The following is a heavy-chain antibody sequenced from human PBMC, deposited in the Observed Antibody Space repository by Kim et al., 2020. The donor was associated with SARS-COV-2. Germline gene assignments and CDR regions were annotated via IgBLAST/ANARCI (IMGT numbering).Heavy chain of an antibody. V-gene: IGHV1-46*01. J-gene: IGHJ6*02. CDR2: INPSGGST. CDR3: ARDPFHVDTAITTTNYYYYYGMDV. CDR1: GYTFTSYY. Sequence: ASVKVSCKASGYTFTSYYMHWVRQAPGQGLEWMGIINPSGGSTSYAQKFQGRVTMTRDTSTSTVYMELSSLRSEDTAVYYCARDPFHVDTAITTTNYYYYYGMDVWGQGTTVTVSS. D-gene: IGHD5-18*01.